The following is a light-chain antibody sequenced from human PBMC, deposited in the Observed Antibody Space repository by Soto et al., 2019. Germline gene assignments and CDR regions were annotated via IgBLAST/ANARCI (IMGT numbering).Light chain of an antibody. J-gene: IGKJ4*01. CDR1: QSVSSY. CDR3: QQRSNLDSGST. CDR2: DAS. V-gene: IGKV3-11*01. Sequence: EIVLTQSPATLSLSPGERATLSCRASQSVSSYLAWYQQKPGQAPRLLIYDASNRATGIPARFSGSGSGTDFTLTISSLEPEAFAVYYCQQRSNLDSGSTFGGGTKVEIK.